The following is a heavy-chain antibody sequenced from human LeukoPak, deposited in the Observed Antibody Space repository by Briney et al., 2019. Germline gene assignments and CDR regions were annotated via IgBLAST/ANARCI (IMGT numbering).Heavy chain of an antibody. CDR3: AKVSPEAAAGIIQH. Sequence: GASVKVSCKASGYTFTGYYMHWVRQAPGQGLEWMGWIGPNSGGTNYAQKFQGRATMTRDTSISTAYMELSSLRSDDTAVYYCAKVSPEAAAGIIQHWGQGTLVTVSS. V-gene: IGHV1-2*02. CDR1: GYTFTGYY. D-gene: IGHD6-13*01. J-gene: IGHJ1*01. CDR2: IGPNSGGT.